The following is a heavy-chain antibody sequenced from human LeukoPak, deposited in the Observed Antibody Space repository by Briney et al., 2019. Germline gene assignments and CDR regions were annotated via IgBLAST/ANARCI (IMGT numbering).Heavy chain of an antibody. D-gene: IGHD2-2*01. J-gene: IGHJ4*02. CDR1: GGSISSSSYY. CDR2: IYYSGST. V-gene: IGHV4-39*01. CDR3: AADCSSTSCYPRLVY. Sequence: PSETLSLTCTVSGGSISSSSYYWGWIRQPPGKGLEWIGSIYYSGSTYYNPSLKSRVIISVDTSKNQFSLKLSSVTAADTAVYYCAADCSSTSCYPRLVYWGQGTLVTVSS.